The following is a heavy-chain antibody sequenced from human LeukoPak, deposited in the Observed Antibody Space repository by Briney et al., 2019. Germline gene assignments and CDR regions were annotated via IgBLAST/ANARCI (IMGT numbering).Heavy chain of an antibody. CDR1: GFTFSSYA. V-gene: IGHV3-23*01. D-gene: IGHD6-13*01. Sequence: GGSLRLSCAASGFTFSSYAMSWARQAPGKGLEWVSHIHYSPGYTYYADSVKGRFTISRDNSKNTLYLQMDSLRAEDTAVYYCAKGYTAAWYDFDCWGQGTLVTVSS. J-gene: IGHJ4*02. CDR2: IHYSPGYT. CDR3: AKGYTAAWYDFDC.